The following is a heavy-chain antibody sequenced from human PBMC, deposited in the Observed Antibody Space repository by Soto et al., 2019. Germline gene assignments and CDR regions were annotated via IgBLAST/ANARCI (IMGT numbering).Heavy chain of an antibody. CDR2: ISGSGGST. CDR1: GFSVSDNY. CDR3: ANGRYSGSYYGGAFDI. J-gene: IGHJ3*02. D-gene: IGHD1-26*01. V-gene: IGHV3-23*01. Sequence: GGSLRLSCAVSGFSVSDNYMSWVRQTPGRGLEWVSAISGSGGSTYYADSVKGRFTISRDNSKNTLYLQMNSLRAEDTAVYYCANGRYSGSYYGGAFDIWGQGTMVTVSS.